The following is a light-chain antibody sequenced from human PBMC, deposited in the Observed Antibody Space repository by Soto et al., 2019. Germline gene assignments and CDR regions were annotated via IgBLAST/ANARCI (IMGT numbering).Light chain of an antibody. CDR2: AAS. J-gene: IGKJ1*01. V-gene: IGKV1-27*01. Sequence: DIQMTQSPSSLSASVGDRVTITCRASQGICNYLAWYQQQPGKVPRLLIYAASTLQSGVPSRFSGSGSGTDFTLTISSLQPEDVATYYCQRYNSAPRTFGPGTKVEIK. CDR3: QRYNSAPRT. CDR1: QGICNY.